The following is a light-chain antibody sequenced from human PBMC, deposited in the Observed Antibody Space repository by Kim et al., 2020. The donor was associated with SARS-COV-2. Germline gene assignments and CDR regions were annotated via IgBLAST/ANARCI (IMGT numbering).Light chain of an antibody. CDR1: QTIDNR. CDR3: HQSNGSPPWT. CDR2: DAT. V-gene: IGKV3-15*01. Sequence: SPGERATLSCRASQTIDNRLVGYQQKPGQAPRLLIYDATTSATGGPARFIGSGAERDVSLTISSLLSEDFAVYYCHQSNGSPPWTFGQGTKVDIK. J-gene: IGKJ1*01.